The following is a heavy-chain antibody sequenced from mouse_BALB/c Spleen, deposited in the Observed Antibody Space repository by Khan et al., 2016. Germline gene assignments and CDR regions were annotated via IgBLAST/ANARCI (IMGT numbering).Heavy chain of an antibody. CDR3: ARAARIKY. J-gene: IGHJ2*01. D-gene: IGHD1-2*01. CDR1: GYSITSGYC. V-gene: IGHV3-1*02. CDR2: ISYSGST. Sequence: EVQLQESGPGLVKPSQSLSLTCTVTGYSITSGYCWNWIRQFPGNKLELMGFISYSGSTNYKPSLKRRISITRDTSKYQFFLQLNSATTEDTTTYYCARAARIKYWGQGTTLTVSS.